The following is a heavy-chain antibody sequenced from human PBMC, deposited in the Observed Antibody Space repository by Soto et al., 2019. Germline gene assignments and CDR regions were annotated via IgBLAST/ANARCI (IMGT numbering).Heavy chain of an antibody. CDR1: GGSFSGYY. CDR3: ASGGYSSSLNYYYYYYMDV. CDR2: INHSGST. D-gene: IGHD6-6*01. Sequence: QVQLQQWGAGLLKPSETLSLTCAVYGGSFSGYYWSWIRQPPGKGLEWIGEINHSGSTNYNPSLKSRGTISVDTSKNQFSLKLSSVTAADTAVYYCASGGYSSSLNYYYYYYMDVWGKGTTVTVSS. V-gene: IGHV4-34*01. J-gene: IGHJ6*03.